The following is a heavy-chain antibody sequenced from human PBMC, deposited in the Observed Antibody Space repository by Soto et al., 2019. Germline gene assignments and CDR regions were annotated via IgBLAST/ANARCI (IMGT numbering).Heavy chain of an antibody. D-gene: IGHD3-10*01. CDR3: ARELLWFGESHDAFDI. CDR1: GYLISSGYY. CDR2: IDYSGKT. J-gene: IGHJ3*02. V-gene: IGHV4-38-2*02. Sequence: PSETLSLTCPVSGYLISSGYYWGWVRQTPGKGLEWLGSIDYSGKTYKNPSLKSRVSASVDLSQNQFSLNLRSVTAADTAVYYCARELLWFGESHDAFDIWGQGTMVTVSS.